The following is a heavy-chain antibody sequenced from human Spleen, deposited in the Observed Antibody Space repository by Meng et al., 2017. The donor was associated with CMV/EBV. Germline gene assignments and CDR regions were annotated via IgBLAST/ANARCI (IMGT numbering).Heavy chain of an antibody. J-gene: IGHJ4*02. D-gene: IGHD2-2*01. Sequence: ASGFSLNDYSMHWVRQGPGKGLEWVSGISSGGGFKKYADSVRGRFSIPKDISKNLLYLQMNNVRADDAAIYYCVRGGEHCTRTSCFHWGQGTLVTVSS. CDR3: VRGGEHCTRTSCFH. CDR1: GFSLNDYS. CDR2: ISSGGGFK. V-gene: IGHV3-11*05.